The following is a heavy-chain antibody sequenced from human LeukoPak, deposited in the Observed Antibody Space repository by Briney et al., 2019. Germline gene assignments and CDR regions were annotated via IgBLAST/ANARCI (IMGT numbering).Heavy chain of an antibody. CDR2: INHSGST. D-gene: IGHD2-15*01. CDR3: AREGVVGAYGHFDY. Sequence: SETLSLTCAVYGGSFSGYHWSWIRQPPWKGLEWIGEINHSGSTNYNPSLKSRVTISVDTSKNQFSLKLSSVTAADTAVYYCAREGVVGAYGHFDYWGQGTLVTVSS. J-gene: IGHJ4*02. CDR1: GGSFSGYH. V-gene: IGHV4-34*01.